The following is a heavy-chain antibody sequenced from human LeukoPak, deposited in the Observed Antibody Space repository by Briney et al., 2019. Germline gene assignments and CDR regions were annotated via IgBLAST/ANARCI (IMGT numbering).Heavy chain of an antibody. CDR2: IIPNTGGT. J-gene: IGHJ4*02. V-gene: IGHV1-2*04. CDR3: ARVIRSPRELDY. Sequence: GASVKVSCKASGYTITDYYLHWVRQAPGQGLEWMGWIIPNTGGTNYAQKFQDWVTMSSDTSISTAYMELSSLRSDDTAVYYCARVIRSPRELDYWGQGTLVTVSS. CDR1: GYTITDYY. D-gene: IGHD3-22*01.